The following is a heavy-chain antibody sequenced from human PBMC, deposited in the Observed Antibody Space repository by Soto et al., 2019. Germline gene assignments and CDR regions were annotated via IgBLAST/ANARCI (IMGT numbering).Heavy chain of an antibody. CDR3: AREAREKAVADLAY. CDR2: ISSSISTM. D-gene: IGHD6-19*01. CDR1: GFTFTNYS. Sequence: GGSLRLSCAASGFTFTNYSMNWVRQAPGKGLEWLSYISSSISTMHYADSVKGRFTISRDNAKNSLYLQINSLRDEDTAGYYWAREAREKAVADLAYWGQGTLSPSPQ. V-gene: IGHV3-48*02. J-gene: IGHJ4*02.